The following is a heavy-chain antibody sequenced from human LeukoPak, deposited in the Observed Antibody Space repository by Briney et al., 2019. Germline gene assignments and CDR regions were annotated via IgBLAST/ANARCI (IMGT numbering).Heavy chain of an antibody. D-gene: IGHD5-24*01. J-gene: IGHJ4*02. CDR3: ARGRDGYMGYEAY. Sequence: PGGSLRLSCAASGFTVSSYSMNWVRQAPGKGLEWVSYISSSSSTIYYADSVKGRFTISRDNAKNSLYLQMNSLRAEDTAVYYCARGRDGYMGYEAYWGQGTLVTVSS. CDR2: ISSSSSTI. V-gene: IGHV3-48*01. CDR1: GFTVSSYS.